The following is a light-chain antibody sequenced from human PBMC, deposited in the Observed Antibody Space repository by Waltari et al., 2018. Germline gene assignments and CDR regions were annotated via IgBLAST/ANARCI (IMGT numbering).Light chain of an antibody. J-gene: IGKJ4*02. Sequence: EIVMTQSPATLSVSPGGSATLSCRASQSVSSNLAWYQQKPGQAPRLLIYDTSNRETGIPARFTGSGSGTDFTLTISNVEPEDFAVYYCQQRNDWPLTFGGGTKVEIK. V-gene: IGKV3-11*01. CDR3: QQRNDWPLT. CDR1: QSVSSN. CDR2: DTS.